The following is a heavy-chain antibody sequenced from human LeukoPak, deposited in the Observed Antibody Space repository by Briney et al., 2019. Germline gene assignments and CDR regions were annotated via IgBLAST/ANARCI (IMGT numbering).Heavy chain of an antibody. CDR1: GFTFSSYS. V-gene: IGHV3-48*01. CDR3: ARVTIFGVVSPRYYYMDV. Sequence: PGGSLRLSCAASGFTFSSYSVNWVRQAPGKGLEWVSYISSSSSTIYYADSVKGRFTISRDNAKNSLYLQMNSLRAEDTAVYYCARVTIFGVVSPRYYYMDVWGKGTTVTVSS. CDR2: ISSSSSTI. J-gene: IGHJ6*03. D-gene: IGHD3-3*01.